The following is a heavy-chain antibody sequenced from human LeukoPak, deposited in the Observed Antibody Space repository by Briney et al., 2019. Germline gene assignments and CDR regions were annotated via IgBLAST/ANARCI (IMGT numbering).Heavy chain of an antibody. CDR3: ARGSQSSYGYPFDY. Sequence: PSQTLSLTCTVSGGSISSYYWSWIRQPPGKGLEWIGYIYYSGSINYNPSLKSRVTISVDTSKNQFSLKLSSVTAADTAVYYCARGSQSSYGYPFDYWGQGTLVTVSS. V-gene: IGHV4-59*01. CDR2: IYYSGSI. D-gene: IGHD5-18*01. J-gene: IGHJ4*02. CDR1: GGSISSYY.